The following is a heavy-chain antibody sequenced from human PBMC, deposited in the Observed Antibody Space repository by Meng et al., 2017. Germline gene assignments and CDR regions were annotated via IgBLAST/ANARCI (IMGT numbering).Heavy chain of an antibody. CDR2: INTNTGNP. CDR1: RYTFTSYG. Sequence: ELLVQARSVLKQPGAPVKVSCKAFRYTFTSYGMNCVRPAAGQGLGWMGWINTNTGNPTSAQGCTGRFVFSLATSVSTAYLQISSLKAEDTAVYYCAREGRVDFDYWGQGTLVTVSS. J-gene: IGHJ4*02. D-gene: IGHD1-26*01. V-gene: IGHV7-4-1*02. CDR3: AREGRVDFDY.